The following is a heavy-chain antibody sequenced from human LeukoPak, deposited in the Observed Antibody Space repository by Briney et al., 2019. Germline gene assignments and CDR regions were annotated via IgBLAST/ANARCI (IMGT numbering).Heavy chain of an antibody. Sequence: GGSLRLFCAASGFTFSVYTMRWDPDAPGKRLEYVSAITSNGGNILYANSLKGRFTISRDNSKNSLYLQMGGLRTEDMAVYHCARVKAGATISDFYYYYMDVWGKGTTVTVSS. CDR1: GFTFSVYT. J-gene: IGHJ6*03. D-gene: IGHD1-26*01. CDR3: ARVKAGATISDFYYYYMDV. V-gene: IGHV3-64*01. CDR2: ITSNGGNI.